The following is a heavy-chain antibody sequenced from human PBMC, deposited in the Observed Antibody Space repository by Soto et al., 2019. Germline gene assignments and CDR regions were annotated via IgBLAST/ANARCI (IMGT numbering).Heavy chain of an antibody. V-gene: IGHV1-8*01. CDR3: ARGVKYGAYSRWFDP. CDR2: MNPNSGNT. J-gene: IGHJ5*02. D-gene: IGHD4-17*01. Sequence: ASVTVSCKASGYTFTSYDVSWVRQATGQGLEYLGWMNPNSGNTGYVQKFQGRVTMTRDTSISTAYMELSSLRSEDTAVYFCARGVKYGAYSRWFDPWGQGTLVTVSS. CDR1: GYTFTSYD.